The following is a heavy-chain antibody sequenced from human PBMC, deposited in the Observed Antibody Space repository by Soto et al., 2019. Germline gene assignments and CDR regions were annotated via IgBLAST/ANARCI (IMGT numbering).Heavy chain of an antibody. V-gene: IGHV3-33*01. CDR2: IWYDGSNK. CDR1: GFTFSSYG. CDR3: VRDGGYCSGGSCPHFDY. D-gene: IGHD2-15*01. J-gene: IGHJ4*02. Sequence: GGSLRLSCAASGFTFSSYGMHRVRQAPGKGLEWVAVIWYDGSNKYYADSVKGRFTISRDNSKNTLYLQMNSLRAEDTAVYYCVRDGGYCSGGSCPHFDYWGQGSLVTVSS.